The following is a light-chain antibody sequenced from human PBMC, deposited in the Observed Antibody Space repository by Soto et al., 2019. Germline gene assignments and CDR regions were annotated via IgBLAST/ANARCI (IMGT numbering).Light chain of an antibody. Sequence: IVLTQSAGILSLSAGERATLSWRASQSVSSSYLAWYQQKPPQAPRLFIYDASTRATGIPARISGSGSATEFTPTIRSLQSEDFAVYYCQQRSNWPPITFGQGTRLEIK. CDR2: DAS. CDR1: QSVSSSY. V-gene: IGKV3D-20*02. J-gene: IGKJ5*01. CDR3: QQRSNWPPIT.